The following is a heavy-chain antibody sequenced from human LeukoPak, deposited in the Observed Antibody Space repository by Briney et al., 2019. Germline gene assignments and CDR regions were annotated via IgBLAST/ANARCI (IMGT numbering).Heavy chain of an antibody. CDR3: ARDGPRGGPDYGDYWYFDL. D-gene: IGHD4-17*01. V-gene: IGHV1-18*01. J-gene: IGHJ2*01. Sequence: GASVKVSCKASGYTFTSYGISWVRQAPGQGLEWMGWISAYNGNTNYAQKLQGRVTMTTDTSTSTAYMELRSLRSDDTAVYYCARDGPRGGPDYGDYWYFDLRGRGTLVTVSS. CDR2: ISAYNGNT. CDR1: GYTFTSYG.